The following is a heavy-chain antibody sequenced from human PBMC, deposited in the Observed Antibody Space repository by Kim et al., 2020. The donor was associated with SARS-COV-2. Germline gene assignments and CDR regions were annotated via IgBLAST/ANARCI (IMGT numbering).Heavy chain of an antibody. J-gene: IGHJ3*02. CDR2: IYPADSDT. D-gene: IGHD3-9*01. V-gene: IGHV5-51*01. CDR3: ATNPLRSFDWLYAFDI. Sequence: GEALKISCKSSGYSLTSYWIAWVRQMPGKGLEWMGIIYPADSDTRYSPSFQGQVTISADKSISTAYLQWSSLKASDTAMYYCATNPLRSFDWLYAFDIWGQGTMVTVSS. CDR1: GYSLTSYW.